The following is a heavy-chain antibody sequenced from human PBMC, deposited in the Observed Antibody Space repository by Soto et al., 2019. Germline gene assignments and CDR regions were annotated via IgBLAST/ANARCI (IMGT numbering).Heavy chain of an antibody. CDR2: IYYSGST. J-gene: IGHJ6*02. Sequence: SETLSLTCTVSGGSISSGDYYWSWIRQPPGKGLEWIGYIYYSGSTYYNPSLKSRVTISVDTSKNQFSLKLSSVTAADTAVYYCARDGFYVYYYYGMDVWGQGTTVTVSS. D-gene: IGHD3-10*01. CDR3: ARDGFYVYYYYGMDV. V-gene: IGHV4-30-4*01. CDR1: GGSISSGDYY.